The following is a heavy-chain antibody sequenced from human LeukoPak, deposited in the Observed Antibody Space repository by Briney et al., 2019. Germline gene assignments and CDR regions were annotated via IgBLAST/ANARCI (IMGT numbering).Heavy chain of an antibody. D-gene: IGHD5-18*01. V-gene: IGHV4-59*08. Sequence: PSETLSLTCTVSGGSISSYYWNWIRQPPGKGLEWIGYIYYSGSTNYNPSLKSRVTILVDTSKNQFSLKLSSVTAADTAVYYCARIYSFGYNRYFDYWGQGTLVTVSS. J-gene: IGHJ4*02. CDR2: IYYSGST. CDR3: ARIYSFGYNRYFDY. CDR1: GGSISSYY.